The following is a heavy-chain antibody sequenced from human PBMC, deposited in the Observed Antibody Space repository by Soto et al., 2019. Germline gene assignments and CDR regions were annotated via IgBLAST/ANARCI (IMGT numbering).Heavy chain of an antibody. CDR1: GGTFSSYA. CDR2: IIPIFGTA. V-gene: IGHV1-69*13. Sequence: SVKVSCKASGGTFSSYAISWVRQAPGQGLEWMGGIIPIFGTANYAQKFQGRVTITADESTSTAYMELSSLRSEDTAVYYCARVSPVSVYSSRWFYYFDYWGQGTLVTVSS. D-gene: IGHD6-13*01. J-gene: IGHJ4*02. CDR3: ARVSPVSVYSSRWFYYFDY.